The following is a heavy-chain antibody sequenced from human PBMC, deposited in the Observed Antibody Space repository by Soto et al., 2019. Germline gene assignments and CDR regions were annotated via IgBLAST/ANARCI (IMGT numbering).Heavy chain of an antibody. Sequence: QVQLQESGPGLVIPSETLSLTCTVSAGSLSNYYWSWIRQPPGKGLEWIGYIHYSGSTNYNPSLKGRVTVSLDTSENQFSLKLRSVTAADTAVYYCARVRGYIDGFPFDYWGPGTLVTVSS. CDR1: AGSLSNYY. CDR2: IHYSGST. V-gene: IGHV4-59*01. D-gene: IGHD5-12*01. J-gene: IGHJ4*02. CDR3: ARVRGYIDGFPFDY.